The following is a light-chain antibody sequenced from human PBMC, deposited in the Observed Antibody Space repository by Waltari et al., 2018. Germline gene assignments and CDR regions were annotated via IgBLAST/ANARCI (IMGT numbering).Light chain of an antibody. V-gene: IGLV3-19*01. Sequence: SFELTQDPVVSVALGQTVTITCRGRTLATFYANWYQQKPGQAPILVFAGRNDRPSGIPDRFSGSNSRNTASLTITGAQAEDEAAYYCNSRDTSGHHVVFGGGTNLTVL. CDR3: NSRDTSGHHVV. CDR1: TLATFY. J-gene: IGLJ2*01. CDR2: GRN.